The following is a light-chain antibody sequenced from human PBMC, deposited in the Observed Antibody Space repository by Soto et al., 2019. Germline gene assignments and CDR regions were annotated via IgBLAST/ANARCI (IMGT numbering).Light chain of an antibody. V-gene: IGKV1-17*01. J-gene: IGKJ1*01. CDR3: LQLYSYPRT. CDR2: GAS. CDR1: QGIGND. Sequence: DIQMTQSPSSLSASVGDRVTITCRASQGIGNDLVWFQQKPGKAPKRLIYGASSLQSGVPSRFSGSGSGTEFTLTISSLQAEDFATYYCLQLYSYPRTFGQGTKVDI.